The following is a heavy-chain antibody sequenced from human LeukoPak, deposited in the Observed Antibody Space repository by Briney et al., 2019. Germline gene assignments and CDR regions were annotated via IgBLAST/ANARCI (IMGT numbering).Heavy chain of an antibody. CDR3: TTDGIGYLFNY. CDR1: GFTFSKAW. V-gene: IGHV3-15*01. J-gene: IGHJ4*02. CDR2: ILSNIDGGTT. D-gene: IGHD3-22*01. Sequence: GGSLRLSCAVSGFTFSKAWMSWVRQTPGKGLEWVGRILSNIDGGTTDYAAPVKGRFTMSRDDSKNTLYLQMNSLKTEDTAVYYCTTDGIGYLFNYWGQGSLVIVSS.